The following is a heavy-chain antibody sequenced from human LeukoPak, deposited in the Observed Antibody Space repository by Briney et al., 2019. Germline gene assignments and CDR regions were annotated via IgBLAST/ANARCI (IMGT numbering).Heavy chain of an antibody. J-gene: IGHJ5*02. V-gene: IGHV1-24*01. CDR3: ATLNVNLVPP. Sequence: GASVTVSCKVSGYTLTELSMHWVRQAPGKGLEWMGGFDPEDGETIYAQKFQGRVTMTEDTSTDTDYMELSSMRSEDTAVYYCATLNVNLVPPRGQGTLVTVSS. D-gene: IGHD3-10*01. CDR2: FDPEDGET. CDR1: GYTLTELS.